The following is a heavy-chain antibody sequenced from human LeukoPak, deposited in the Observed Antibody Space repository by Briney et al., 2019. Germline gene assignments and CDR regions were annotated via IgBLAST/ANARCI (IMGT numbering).Heavy chain of an antibody. CDR3: AKSRCSTSCYGGDV. CDR2: ISFSGGST. D-gene: IGHD2-2*01. CDR1: GFTFSSYA. Sequence: GESLRLSCAASGFTFSSYAMSWVRQAPGKGLEWVSGISFSGGSTYYADSVKGRFTISRDNSKNTLYLEMSSLRAEDTAGYYCAKSRCSTSCYGGDVWGQGTTVTVSS. J-gene: IGHJ6*02. V-gene: IGHV3-23*01.